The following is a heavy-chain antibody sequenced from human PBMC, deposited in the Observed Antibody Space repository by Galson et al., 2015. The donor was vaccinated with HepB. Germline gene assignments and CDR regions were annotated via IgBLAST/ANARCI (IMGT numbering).Heavy chain of an antibody. V-gene: IGHV3-23*01. D-gene: IGHD3-22*01. CDR1: GFLFNTYA. CDR2: ISGSGDFT. J-gene: IGHJ4*02. Sequence: SLRLSCAASGFLFNTYAMTWVRQAPGKGLEWVSTISGSGDFTYYADSVKGRFTISRDNSKNTVFLQMNSLRAEDTAVYYCASPQVTTTLDYWGQGTLVTVSS. CDR3: ASPQVTTTLDY.